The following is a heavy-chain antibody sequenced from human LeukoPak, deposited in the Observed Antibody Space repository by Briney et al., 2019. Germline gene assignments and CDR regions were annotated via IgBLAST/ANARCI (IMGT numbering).Heavy chain of an antibody. Sequence: GASVKVSCKASGYTFTSYGISWVRQAPGQGLEWMGWISACNGNTNYAQKLQGRVTMTTDTSTSTAYMELRSLRSDDTAVYYCALGLVPHYYYYYGMDVWGQGTTVTVSS. CDR2: ISACNGNT. CDR3: ALGLVPHYYYYYGMDV. J-gene: IGHJ6*02. V-gene: IGHV1-18*01. D-gene: IGHD6-19*01. CDR1: GYTFTSYG.